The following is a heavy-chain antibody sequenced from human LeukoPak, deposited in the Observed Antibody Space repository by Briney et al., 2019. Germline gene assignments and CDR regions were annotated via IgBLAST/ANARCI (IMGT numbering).Heavy chain of an antibody. V-gene: IGHV4-59*01. CDR3: VREQRSYDFSSSFYVAHGMDV. CDR1: GGSIGTFY. Sequence: SETLSLTCTVSGGSIGTFYWSWIRRPPGKGLEWIGYIYDTGSTNYNPSLKSRVTISVDTSKNQVSLRLTSVTAADTAVYYCVREQRSYDFSSSFYVAHGMDVWGQGTTVIVSS. CDR2: IYDTGST. D-gene: IGHD3-3*01. J-gene: IGHJ6*02.